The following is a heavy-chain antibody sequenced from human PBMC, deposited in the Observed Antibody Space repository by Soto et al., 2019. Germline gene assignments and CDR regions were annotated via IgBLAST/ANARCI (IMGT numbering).Heavy chain of an antibody. J-gene: IGHJ2*01. CDR1: SDSIRRGYN. CDR3: VRTLSTKRGGVMAPIYRFFNN. V-gene: IGHV4-30-4*01. CDR2: IYFTGTT. Sequence: QGQLQESGPELVRPSLTLSLTSTDSSDSIRRGYNWSSIHRRQGRGLHWLGYIYFTGTTDYNQSLIRQIVLTIGTTLNKSSISINYVIAAVTAVFYCVRTLSTKRGGVMAPIYRFFNNWGRGTLVSV. D-gene: IGHD3-16*01.